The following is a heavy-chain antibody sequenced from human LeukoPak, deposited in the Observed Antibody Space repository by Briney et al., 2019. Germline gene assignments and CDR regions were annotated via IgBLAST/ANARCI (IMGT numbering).Heavy chain of an antibody. CDR1: GGSISSYS. V-gene: IGHV4-59*01. J-gene: IGHJ4*02. Sequence: SETLSLTCTVSGGSISSYSWSWIRQPPGKGLEWIGYIYYSGSTNYNPSLKSRVTISVDTSKNQFSLKLSSVTAADTAVYYCARDPVQTYYYDSSGYHLDYWGQGTLVTVSS. CDR2: IYYSGST. D-gene: IGHD3-22*01. CDR3: ARDPVQTYYYDSSGYHLDY.